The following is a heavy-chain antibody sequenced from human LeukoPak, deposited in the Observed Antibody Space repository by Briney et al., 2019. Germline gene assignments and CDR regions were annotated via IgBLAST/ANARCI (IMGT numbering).Heavy chain of an antibody. D-gene: IGHD6-6*01. CDR1: GGSFSGYY. V-gene: IGHV4-34*01. CDR2: IKHSGST. J-gene: IGHJ5*02. CDR3: ARKYSSSSYNWFDP. Sequence: SETLSLTCAVYGGSFSGYYWSWIRQPPGKGLEWIGEIKHSGSTNYNPSLKSRATISVDTSKNQFSLKLSSVTAADTAVYYCARKYSSSSYNWFDPWGQGTLVTVSS.